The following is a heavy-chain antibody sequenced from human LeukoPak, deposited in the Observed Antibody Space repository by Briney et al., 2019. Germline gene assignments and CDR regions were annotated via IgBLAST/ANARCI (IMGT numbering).Heavy chain of an antibody. CDR2: IYHSGST. CDR3: ARAQNYYDSSGYYLSYYYYYYMDV. CDR1: GYSISSGYY. V-gene: IGHV4-38-2*02. D-gene: IGHD3-22*01. Sequence: SETLSLTCTVSGYSISSGYYWGWIRQPPGKGLEWIGSIYHSGSTYYNPSLKSRVTISVDKSKNQFSLKLSSVTAADTAVYYCARAQNYYDSSGYYLSYYYYYYMDVWGKGTTVTISS. J-gene: IGHJ6*03.